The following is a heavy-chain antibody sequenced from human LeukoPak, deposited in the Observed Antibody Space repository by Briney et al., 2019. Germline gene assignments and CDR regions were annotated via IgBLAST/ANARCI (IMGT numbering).Heavy chain of an antibody. CDR2: IYYSGST. CDR3: ARGRNWFDP. J-gene: IGHJ5*02. V-gene: IGHV4-59*01. Sequence: SETLSLTCTVSGVSISSYYWTWIRQPPGKGLEWIGYIYYSGSTNYNPSLESRVTISVDTSKNQFSLKLSSVTAADTAVYYCARGRNWFDPWGQGTLVTVSS. CDR1: GVSISSYY.